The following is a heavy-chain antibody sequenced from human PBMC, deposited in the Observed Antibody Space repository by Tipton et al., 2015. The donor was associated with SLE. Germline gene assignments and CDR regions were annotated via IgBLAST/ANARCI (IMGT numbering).Heavy chain of an antibody. CDR3: ARGVAGYYFFCYMDV. D-gene: IGHD5/OR15-5a*01. J-gene: IGHJ6*03. CDR1: GDSISSGGYS. V-gene: IGHV4-30-2*01. Sequence: TLSLTCTVSGDSISSGGYSWSWIRQPPGKGLEWIGYIFHSGSTYYSASLKSRVTISVDRSNNQFSLKLSSVTAADTAVYYCARGVAGYYFFCYMDVWAKGTTVSVSS. CDR2: IFHSGST.